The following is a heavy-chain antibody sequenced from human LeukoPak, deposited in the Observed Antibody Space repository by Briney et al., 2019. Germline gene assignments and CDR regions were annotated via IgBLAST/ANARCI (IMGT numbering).Heavy chain of an antibody. CDR1: GFTVSAIY. CDR3: ARHGVLGDSFDI. J-gene: IGHJ3*02. CDR2: IYSGGTT. Sequence: GGSLRLSCAASGFTVSAIYITWVRQAPGKGLEWVSLIYSGGTTYYADSVKGRFTISRDSSKSTVYLQMNGLRAEDTAVYYCARHGVLGDSFDIWGQGTMVTVSS. V-gene: IGHV3-66*04. D-gene: IGHD3-16*01.